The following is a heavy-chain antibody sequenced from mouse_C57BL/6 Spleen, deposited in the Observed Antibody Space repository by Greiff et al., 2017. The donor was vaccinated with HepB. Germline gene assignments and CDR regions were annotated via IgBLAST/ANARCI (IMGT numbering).Heavy chain of an antibody. CDR1: GFTFSSYG. J-gene: IGHJ4*01. D-gene: IGHD2-3*01. CDR2: ISSGGSYT. Sequence: DVKLVESGGDLVKPGGSLKLSCAASGFTFSSYGMSWVRQTPDKRLEWVATISSGGSYTYYPDSVKGRFTISRDNAKNTLYLQMRSLKSEDTAMYYCASDGYSYAMDYWGQGTSVTVSS. V-gene: IGHV5-6*02. CDR3: ASDGYSYAMDY.